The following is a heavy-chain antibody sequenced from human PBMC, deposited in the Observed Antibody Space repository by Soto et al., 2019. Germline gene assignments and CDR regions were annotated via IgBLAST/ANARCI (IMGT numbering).Heavy chain of an antibody. D-gene: IGHD7-27*01. CDR1: GYTFTSYA. V-gene: IGHV1-3*01. CDR3: ARVPWVNRQFDP. CDR2: INAGNGST. J-gene: IGHJ5*02. Sequence: ASVKVSCKASGYTFTSYAMHWVRQAPGQRLEWMGWINAGNGSTKYSQKFQGRVTITRDTSASTAYMELSSLRSEDTAVYYCARVPWVNRQFDPWGQGTLVTVSS.